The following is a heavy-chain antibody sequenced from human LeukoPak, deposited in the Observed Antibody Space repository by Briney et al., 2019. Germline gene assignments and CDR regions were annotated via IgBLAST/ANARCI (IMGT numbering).Heavy chain of an antibody. CDR3: ARSDRWGYFDY. Sequence: ASVKVSCKASGYTFTSYAMHWVRQAPGQRLEWMGWISAYNGNTNYAQKLQGRVTMTTDTSTSTAYMELRSLRSDDTAVYYCARSDRWGYFDYWGQGTLVTVSS. CDR1: GYTFTSYA. J-gene: IGHJ4*02. CDR2: ISAYNGNT. D-gene: IGHD3-16*01. V-gene: IGHV1-18*01.